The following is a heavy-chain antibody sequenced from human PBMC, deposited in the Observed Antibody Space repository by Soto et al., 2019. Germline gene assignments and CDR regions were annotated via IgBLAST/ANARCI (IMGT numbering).Heavy chain of an antibody. J-gene: IGHJ3*02. D-gene: IGHD6-13*01. V-gene: IGHV1-8*01. CDR3: ARVLGYNSSWWRHTAFDI. CDR1: RYTFTSYD. CDR2: MNPNTGNS. Sequence: ASVKVSCKASRYTFTSYDIYWVRQATGQGLEWMGWMNPNTGNSAYAQKFQGRVTMTTDTSTSTAYMELRSLRSDDTAVYYCARVLGYNSSWWRHTAFDIWGQGTMVTVSS.